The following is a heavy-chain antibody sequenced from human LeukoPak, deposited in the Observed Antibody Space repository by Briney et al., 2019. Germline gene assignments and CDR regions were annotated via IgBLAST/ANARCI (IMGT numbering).Heavy chain of an antibody. V-gene: IGHV3-30-3*01. J-gene: IGHJ4*02. CDR2: ISYDGSNK. Sequence: PGGSLRLSCAASGFTFSSYAMHWVRQAPGKGLEWVAVISYDGSNKYYADSVKGRFTISRDNSKNTLYLQMNSLRAEDTAVYYCARGPLDYDFWSGYSGGSDDYWGQGTLVTVSS. CDR3: ARGPLDYDFWSGYSGGSDDY. CDR1: GFTFSSYA. D-gene: IGHD3-3*01.